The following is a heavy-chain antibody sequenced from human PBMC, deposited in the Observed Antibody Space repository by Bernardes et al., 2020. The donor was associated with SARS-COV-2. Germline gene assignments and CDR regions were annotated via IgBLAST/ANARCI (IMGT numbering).Heavy chain of an antibody. J-gene: IGHJ3*02. D-gene: IGHD1-26*01. V-gene: IGHV4-31*03. CDR1: GGSISSGGYY. CDR3: ARVVRVGATVGGAFDI. Sequence: SETLSLTCTVSGGSISSGGYYWSWIRQHPGKGLEWIGYIYYSGSTYYNPSLKSRVTISVDTSKNQFSLKLSSVTAADTAVYYCARVVRVGATVGGAFDIWGQGTMVTASS. CDR2: IYYSGST.